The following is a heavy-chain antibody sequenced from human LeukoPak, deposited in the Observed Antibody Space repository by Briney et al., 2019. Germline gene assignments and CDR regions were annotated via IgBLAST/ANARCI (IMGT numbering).Heavy chain of an antibody. CDR3: ARDVAYYDSTGPPIGYMDV. V-gene: IGHV4-30-4*01. Sequence: SETLSFTCTVSGGSFSSSDYYWSWIRQPPGKGLEWIGYIFYSGSTYYNTSLKSRVSISFDTSKNQFSLRLSSVTAADTAVYYCARDVAYYDSTGPPIGYMDVWGKGTTVTVSS. J-gene: IGHJ6*03. D-gene: IGHD3-22*01. CDR1: GGSFSSSDYY. CDR2: IFYSGST.